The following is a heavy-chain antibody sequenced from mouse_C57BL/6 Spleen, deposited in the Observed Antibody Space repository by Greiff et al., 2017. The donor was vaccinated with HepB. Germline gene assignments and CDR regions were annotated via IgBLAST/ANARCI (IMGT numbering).Heavy chain of an antibody. CDR2: ISYDGSN. V-gene: IGHV3-6*01. CDR3: AKDDDDDADYYAMDY. Sequence: EVKLQESGPGLVKPSQSLSLTCSVTGYSITSGYNWNWIRQFPGNKLEWMGYISYDGSNNYNPSLKNRISITRDTSKNQFFLKLNSVTTEDTATYDGAKDDDDDADYYAMDYWGKGTSVTVAS. J-gene: IGHJ4*01. CDR1: GYSITSGYN. D-gene: IGHD2-4*01.